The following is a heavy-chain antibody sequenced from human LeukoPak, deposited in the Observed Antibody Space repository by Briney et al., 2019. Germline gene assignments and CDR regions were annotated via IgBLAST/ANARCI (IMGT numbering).Heavy chain of an antibody. J-gene: IGHJ4*02. CDR3: TREYTYGRIDY. Sequence: SQTLSLTCAISGDSVSSNSAAWNWFRQSPSRGLEWLGRTYYRSKWYNDYVLSVKSRITILPDTSKNQFSLQLTSVTPEDTAVYYYTREYTYGRIDYWGQGTLVTVSS. V-gene: IGHV6-1*01. CDR1: GDSVSSNSAA. D-gene: IGHD5-18*01. CDR2: TYYRSKWYN.